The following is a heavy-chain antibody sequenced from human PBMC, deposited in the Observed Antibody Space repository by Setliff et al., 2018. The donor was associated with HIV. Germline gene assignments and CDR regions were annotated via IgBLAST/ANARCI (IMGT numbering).Heavy chain of an antibody. J-gene: IGHJ4*02. V-gene: IGHV4-31*03. Sequence: SETLSLTCSVSGGSISSGGHYWNWIRQHPGRGLEWIGYISNSGSTYYNPSLKGRLAISVDPSKNHFSLNLTSVTAADTAVYYCARVPSGLWFGKWGNWGQGTLVTVSS. CDR2: ISNSGST. CDR3: ARVPSGLWFGKWGN. CDR1: GGSISSGGHY. D-gene: IGHD3-10*01.